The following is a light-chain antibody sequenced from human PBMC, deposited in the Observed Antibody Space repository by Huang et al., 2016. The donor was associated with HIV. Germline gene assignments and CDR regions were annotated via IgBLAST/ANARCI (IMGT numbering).Light chain of an antibody. CDR1: QSVRSN. CDR2: GAA. V-gene: IGKV3-15*01. CDR3: QQYNNWPPIT. Sequence: EIVMTQSPVTLFVSPGERATLSCRASQSVRSNLAWYQQKPGQAPRLLIYGAATRATGGPARFSGSGSGTEFTLTISSLQSEDFALYYCQQYNNWPPITFGQGTRLEIK. J-gene: IGKJ5*01.